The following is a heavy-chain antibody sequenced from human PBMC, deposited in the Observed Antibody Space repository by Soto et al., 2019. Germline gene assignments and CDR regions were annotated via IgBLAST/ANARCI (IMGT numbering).Heavy chain of an antibody. J-gene: IGHJ6*02. CDR2: IDQDGTEN. D-gene: IGHD1-26*01. CDR3: ARDRGNGYYGQDTWGMDV. Sequence: DVQLVESGAGLVQPGGSLRVSCGASGFSISRYWMSWVHRAPGKGLEWVGNIDQDGTENFYAGSVRGRFTISRDNAMNSLYLQMDSLTAEDTAVYFCARDRGNGYYGQDTWGMDVWGQGTTVTVSS. CDR1: GFSISRYW. V-gene: IGHV3-7*05.